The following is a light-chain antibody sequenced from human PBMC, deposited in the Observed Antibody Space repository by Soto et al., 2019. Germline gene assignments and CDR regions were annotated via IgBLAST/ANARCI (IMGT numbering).Light chain of an antibody. CDR2: NSD. CDR1: ISNIGRNS. V-gene: IGLV1-44*01. J-gene: IGLJ1*01. CDR3: SAWDDSLRGYV. Sequence: QSVLTQPPSASGTPGRRVTISCSGSISNIGRNSVNWYQQLPGTAPKLLIYNSDQRPSGVPDRFSGSKSGTSASLAISGLQSEDEADYYCSAWDDSLRGYVFGSGTKLTVL.